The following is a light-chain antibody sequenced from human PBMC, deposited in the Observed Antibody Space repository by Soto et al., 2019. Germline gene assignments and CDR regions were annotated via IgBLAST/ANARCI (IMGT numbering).Light chain of an antibody. CDR3: QQYYTSPET. J-gene: IGKJ2*01. Sequence: EIVFTQSPGILSLSPGERATLSCRASQNVGSRYLAWYQQKPGQTPRLLIYGASSRVTGIPGRFNASGSGTDFTLTITRLEPEDFAVYYCQQYYTSPETFGLGTKVDIK. V-gene: IGKV3-20*01. CDR2: GAS. CDR1: QNVGSRY.